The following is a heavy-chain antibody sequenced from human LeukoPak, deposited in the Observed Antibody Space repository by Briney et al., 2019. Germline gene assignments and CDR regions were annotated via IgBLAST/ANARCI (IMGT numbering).Heavy chain of an antibody. CDR1: GYSISSGYY. CDR3: ARSSPGSGSFHFDY. J-gene: IGHJ4*02. D-gene: IGHD3-10*01. CDR2: IYHSGST. V-gene: IGHV4-38-2*01. Sequence: PSETLSLTRAVSGYSISSGYYWGWIRQPPGKGLEWIGSIYHSGSTYYNPSLKSRVTISVDTSKNQFSLKLSSVTAADTAVYYCARSSPGSGSFHFDYWGQGTLVTVSS.